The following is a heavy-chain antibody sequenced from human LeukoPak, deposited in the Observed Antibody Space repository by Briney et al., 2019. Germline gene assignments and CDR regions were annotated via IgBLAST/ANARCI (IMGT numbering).Heavy chain of an antibody. J-gene: IGHJ4*02. CDR1: GFTFSHDW. CDR2: IKQDGSGE. Sequence: GGSLRLSCAASGFTFSHDWMSWVRQAPGKGLEWVASIKQDGSGEHYVDSVKGRFTISRDNAKNSLYLQMDSLRAEDTAVYYCARDHYNWTPDQGYKVFDYWGQGSLVTVSS. D-gene: IGHD1-20*01. CDR3: ARDHYNWTPDQGYKVFDY. V-gene: IGHV3-7*01.